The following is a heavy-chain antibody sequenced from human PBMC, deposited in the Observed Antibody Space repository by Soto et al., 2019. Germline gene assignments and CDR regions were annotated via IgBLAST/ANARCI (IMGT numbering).Heavy chain of an antibody. CDR1: GFTFSDSY. V-gene: IGHV3-11*01. Sequence: GSLRLSCAASGFTFSDSYMSWIRQAPGKGLEWISYITFSGNTVYYADSLKGRFTISRDNAKNSLYLQMNRLRAEDTAVYYCARVSWREKYGMDVWGQGTTVTVSS. CDR3: ARVSWREKYGMDV. CDR2: ITFSGNTV. J-gene: IGHJ6*02.